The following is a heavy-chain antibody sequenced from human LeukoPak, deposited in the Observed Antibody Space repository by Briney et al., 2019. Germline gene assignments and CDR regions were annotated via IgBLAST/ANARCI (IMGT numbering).Heavy chain of an antibody. Sequence: GSLRLSCAASGFTFSSYAMSWVRQAPGKGLEWVSAISGSGGSTYYADSVKGRFTISRDNSKNTLYLQMNSLRAEDTAVYYCAKDPFSGSYYADNWFDPWGQGTLVTVSS. CDR3: AKDPFSGSYYADNWFDP. V-gene: IGHV3-23*01. J-gene: IGHJ5*02. CDR2: ISGSGGST. D-gene: IGHD1-26*01. CDR1: GFTFSSYA.